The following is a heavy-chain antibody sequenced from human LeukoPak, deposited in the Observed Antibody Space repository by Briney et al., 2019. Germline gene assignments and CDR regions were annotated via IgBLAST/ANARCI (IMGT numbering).Heavy chain of an antibody. CDR3: ARDVSSTSNWEFDY. CDR1: GYTFTGYY. Sequence: ASVKVSCKASGYTFTGYYIHWVRQAPGQGLEWMGRINANSGGTEYEQKFQGRVTMTRDTSISTAYVEVNWLISDDTAIYYCARDVSSTSNWEFDYWGQGTLVTVS. V-gene: IGHV1-2*06. J-gene: IGHJ4*02. CDR2: INANSGGT. D-gene: IGHD1-26*01.